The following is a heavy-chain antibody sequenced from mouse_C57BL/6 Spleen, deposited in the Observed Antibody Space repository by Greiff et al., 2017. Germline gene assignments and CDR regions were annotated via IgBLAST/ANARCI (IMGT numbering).Heavy chain of an antibody. V-gene: IGHV1-74*01. J-gene: IGHJ3*01. CDR1: GYTFTSYW. D-gene: IGHD2-3*01. CDR3: AMGGYWGLGGFAY. Sequence: VQLQQPGAELVKPGASVKVSCKASGYTFTSYWMHWVKQRPGQGLEWIGRIHPSDSDTNSNQKFKGKATLTVDKSSSTPYMQLSSLRSEDSAVYYCAMGGYWGLGGFAYWGQGTLVTVSA. CDR2: IHPSDSDT.